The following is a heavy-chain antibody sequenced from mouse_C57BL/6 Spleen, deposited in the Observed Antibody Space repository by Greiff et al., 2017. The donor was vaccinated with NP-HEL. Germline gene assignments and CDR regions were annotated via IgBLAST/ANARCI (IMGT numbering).Heavy chain of an antibody. CDR1: GYTFTNYW. Sequence: VQLQQSGAELVKPGASVKVSCKASGYTFTNYWMDWVKQRPGHGLEWIGSIHPAGSDTNYNQKFKGKATLTVDKSSSTTYMQLSSLTSEDSAVYYCASPHYYGSSYDWYFDVWGTGTTVTVSS. CDR2: IHPAGSDT. J-gene: IGHJ1*03. V-gene: IGHV1-74*01. CDR3: ASPHYYGSSYDWYFDV. D-gene: IGHD1-1*01.